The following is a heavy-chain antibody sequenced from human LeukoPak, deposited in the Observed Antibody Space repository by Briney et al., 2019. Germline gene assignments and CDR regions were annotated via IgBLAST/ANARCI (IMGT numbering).Heavy chain of an antibody. V-gene: IGHV1-2*02. CDR3: ATSGIAAAGTPFDY. CDR2: INPNSGGT. Sequence: ASVKVSCKASGYTFTGYYMHWVRQAPGQGLEWMGWINPNSGGTNYAQKFQGRVTMTRDTSISTAYMELSRLRSDDTAVYYCATSGIAAAGTPFDYWDQGTLVTVSS. D-gene: IGHD6-13*01. J-gene: IGHJ4*02. CDR1: GYTFTGYY.